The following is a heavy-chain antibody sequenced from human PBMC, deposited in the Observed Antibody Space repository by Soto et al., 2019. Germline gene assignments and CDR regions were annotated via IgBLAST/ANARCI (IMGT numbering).Heavy chain of an antibody. CDR2: INAGNGNT. CDR3: ARASRYCSGGSCYGMDV. J-gene: IGHJ6*02. D-gene: IGHD2-15*01. Sequence: ASVKVSCTASGYTFTSYAMHWVRQAPGQRLEWMGWINAGNGNTKYSQKFQGRVTITRDTSASTAYMELSSLRSEDTAVYYCARASRYCSGGSCYGMDVWGQGTTVTVSS. V-gene: IGHV1-3*01. CDR1: GYTFTSYA.